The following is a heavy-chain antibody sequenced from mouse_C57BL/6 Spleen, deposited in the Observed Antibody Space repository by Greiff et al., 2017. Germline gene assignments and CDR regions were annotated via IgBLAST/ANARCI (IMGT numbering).Heavy chain of an antibody. Sequence: QVQLQQPGTELVKPGASVKLSCTASGYTFTSYWMHWVKQRPGQGLEWIGNINPSNGGTNYNEKFKSKATLTVDKSSSTAYMQLSSLTSEDSAVYYCAHDGYYGAWFAYWGQGTLVTVSA. D-gene: IGHD2-3*01. CDR1: GYTFTSYW. CDR2: INPSNGGT. V-gene: IGHV1-53*01. CDR3: AHDGYYGAWFAY. J-gene: IGHJ3*01.